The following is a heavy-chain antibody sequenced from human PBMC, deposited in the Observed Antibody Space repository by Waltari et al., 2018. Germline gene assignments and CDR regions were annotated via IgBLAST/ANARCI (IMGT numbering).Heavy chain of an antibody. D-gene: IGHD1-26*01. CDR3: AGVHSGSGGHAAFDI. Sequence: EVQLVQSGAEVKKPGESLKIFCKGSGYSFTSYWIGWVRQMPRDCLGWMNIIDPSVSDPRYSPSCQGQVTISTDKSVSTACLQWGTLKASDTAMYYCAGVHSGSGGHAAFDIWGQGTMVTVSS. V-gene: IGHV5-51*01. CDR1: GYSFTSYW. J-gene: IGHJ3*02. CDR2: IDPSVSDP.